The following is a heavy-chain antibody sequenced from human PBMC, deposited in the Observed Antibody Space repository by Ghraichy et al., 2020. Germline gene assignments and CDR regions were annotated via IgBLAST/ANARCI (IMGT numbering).Heavy chain of an antibody. V-gene: IGHV4-39*01. Sequence: SQTLSLTCTVSGGSISSSSYYWGWIRQPPGKGLEWIGSIYYSGSTYYNPSLKSRVTISVDTSKNQFSLKLSSVTAADTAVYYCARLMRGDLGSWYFDLWGRGTLVTVSS. J-gene: IGHJ2*01. CDR2: IYYSGST. D-gene: IGHD3-10*01. CDR3: ARLMRGDLGSWYFDL. CDR1: GGSISSSSYY.